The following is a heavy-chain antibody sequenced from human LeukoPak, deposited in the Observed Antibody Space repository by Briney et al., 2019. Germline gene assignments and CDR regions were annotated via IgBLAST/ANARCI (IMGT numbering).Heavy chain of an antibody. D-gene: IGHD3-22*01. CDR2: MNPNSGNT. V-gene: IGHV1-8*01. J-gene: IGHJ3*02. CDR3: GKVGDDSSGYYYYAFDI. Sequence: ASVKVSCKASGYTFTSYDINWVRQATGQGLEWMGWMNPNSGNTGYAQKFQGRVTMTRNTSISTAYMELSSLRSEDTAVYYCGKVGDDSSGYYYYAFDIWGQGTMVTVSS. CDR1: GYTFTSYD.